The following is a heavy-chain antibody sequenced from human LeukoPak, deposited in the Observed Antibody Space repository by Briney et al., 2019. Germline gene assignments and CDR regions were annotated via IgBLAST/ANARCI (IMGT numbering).Heavy chain of an antibody. D-gene: IGHD1-26*01. V-gene: IGHV3-74*01. CDR1: GFIFSRCW. Sequence: PGGSLRLSCAASGFIFSRCWMHWVRQAPGKGLVWVSRINSDGSSTSYADSVKGRFPISRDNAKNTLYLQMNSLRAEDTAVYYCARDTVIPYSQVGTTKDWGQGALVTVPS. CDR2: INSDGSST. J-gene: IGHJ4*02. CDR3: ARDTVIPYSQVGTTKD.